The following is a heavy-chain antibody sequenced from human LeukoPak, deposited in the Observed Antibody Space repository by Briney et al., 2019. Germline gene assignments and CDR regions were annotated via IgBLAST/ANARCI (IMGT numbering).Heavy chain of an antibody. Sequence: PSETLSLTCTVSGGSISGYYWSWIRQPPGKGLEWIGYIYYSGSTNYNPSLKSRVTISVDTSKNQFSLKLSSVTAADTAVYYCARVVPDYDFWSGYYNYYYYYGMDVWGQGTTVTVSS. CDR3: ARVVPDYDFWSGYYNYYYYYGMDV. J-gene: IGHJ6*02. D-gene: IGHD3-3*01. CDR1: GGSISGYY. V-gene: IGHV4-59*01. CDR2: IYYSGST.